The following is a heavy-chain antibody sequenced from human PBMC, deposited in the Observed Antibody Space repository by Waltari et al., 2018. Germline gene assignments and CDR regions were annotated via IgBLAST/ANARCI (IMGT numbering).Heavy chain of an antibody. V-gene: IGHV1-2*06. J-gene: IGHJ6*03. D-gene: IGHD6-13*01. CDR3: ARSEYSSSWYYYYYMDV. CDR1: GYTFTGYY. CDR2: INPNSGGT. Sequence: QVQLVQSGAEVKKPGASVKVSCKASGYTFTGYYMHWVRQAPGQGLEWMGRINPNSGGTNYAQKFRGRVTMTRDTSISTAYMELSRLRSDDTAVYYCARSEYSSSWYYYYYMDVWGKGTTVTVSS.